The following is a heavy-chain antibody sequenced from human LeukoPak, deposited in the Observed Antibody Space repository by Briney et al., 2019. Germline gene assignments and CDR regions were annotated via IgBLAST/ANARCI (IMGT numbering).Heavy chain of an antibody. CDR2: IYSGGNT. V-gene: IGHV3-53*01. J-gene: IGHJ4*02. D-gene: IGHD3-16*01. Sequence: GGSLRLSCAAPGFTVSDIYMSWVRQAPGKGLEWVSVIYSGGNTYYADSVKGRFTISRDKFNNTLSLQMNTLRAEDTAVYYCTRGLYYPFDYWGQGTLVTVSS. CDR3: TRGLYYPFDY. CDR1: GFTVSDIY.